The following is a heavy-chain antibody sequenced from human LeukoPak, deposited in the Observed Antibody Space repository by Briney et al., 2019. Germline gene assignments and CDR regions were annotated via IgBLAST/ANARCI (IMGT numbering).Heavy chain of an antibody. D-gene: IGHD6-19*01. V-gene: IGHV3-7*03. CDR2: IKVDGNEK. CDR1: GFTFSRSW. Sequence: GGSLRLSCAASGFTFSRSWMTWVRQAPGKGLEWVANIKVDGNEKYYADSLKGRFTISRDNAKNSLSLQMNSLRADDTALYYCARAKGSGWYSAFDIWGQGTMVTVSS. CDR3: ARAKGSGWYSAFDI. J-gene: IGHJ3*02.